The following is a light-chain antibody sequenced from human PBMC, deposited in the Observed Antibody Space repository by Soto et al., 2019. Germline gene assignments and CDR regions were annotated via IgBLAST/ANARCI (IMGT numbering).Light chain of an antibody. V-gene: IGKV3-20*01. CDR1: QSVSGTY. CDR2: SAS. CDR3: QQYVSTPPHT. J-gene: IGKJ2*01. Sequence: EIVLTQSPGTLSLSPGERATLSCRASQSVSGTYVAWYQQKPGQAPRLLIYSASRRATGIPDRFGGSGSGTDFTLTISRPEPEDFAVYYCQQYVSTPPHTFGQGTKLEIK.